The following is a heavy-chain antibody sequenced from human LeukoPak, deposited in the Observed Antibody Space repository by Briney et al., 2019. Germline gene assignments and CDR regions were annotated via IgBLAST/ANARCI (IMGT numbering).Heavy chain of an antibody. J-gene: IGHJ6*03. CDR3: TTGVGATDYYYYMDV. Sequence: KSGGSLRLSCAASGFTFSNAWMSWVRQAPGKGLEWVGRIKSKTDGGTTDYAAPVKGRFTISRDDSKNTLYLQMNSLKTEDTAVYYCTTGVGATDYYYYMDVWGKGTTVTVSS. D-gene: IGHD1-26*01. CDR1: GFTFSNAW. CDR2: IKSKTDGGTT. V-gene: IGHV3-15*01.